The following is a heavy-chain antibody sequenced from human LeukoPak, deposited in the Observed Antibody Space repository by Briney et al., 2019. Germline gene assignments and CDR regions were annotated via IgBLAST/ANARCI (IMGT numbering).Heavy chain of an antibody. J-gene: IGHJ4*02. CDR1: GYTFASYL. V-gene: IGHV5-51*01. CDR2: IYPGDSET. CDR3: VRISSTWYGDY. D-gene: IGHD6-13*01. Sequence: TGESLEISCEGSGYTFASYLIGWARQLPGKGVEWMGIIYPGDSETRYSPSFQGQVTISADKSISTAYLQWSSLKASDTAMYYCVRISSTWYGDYWGQGTLVTVS.